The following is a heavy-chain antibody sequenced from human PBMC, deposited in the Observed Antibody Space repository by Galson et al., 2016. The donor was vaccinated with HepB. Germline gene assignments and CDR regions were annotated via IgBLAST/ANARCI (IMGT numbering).Heavy chain of an antibody. CDR3: AIIMTTPGAFDY. CDR2: ISGSGDT. D-gene: IGHD3-16*01. V-gene: IGHV3-23*01. CDR1: GFTFSTYA. Sequence: SLRLSCAASGFTFSTYAMSWVHQAPGKGLEWVSGISGSGDTKFADSVKGRFTISRDNSKTTLYLQMNSLRVEDTAVYYCAIIMTTPGAFDYWGQGTLVTVSS. J-gene: IGHJ4*02.